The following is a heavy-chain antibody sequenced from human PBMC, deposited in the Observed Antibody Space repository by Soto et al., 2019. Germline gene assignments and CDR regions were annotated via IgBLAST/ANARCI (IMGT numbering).Heavy chain of an antibody. J-gene: IGHJ5*02. CDR2: ISSSSSTI. D-gene: IGHD1-26*01. Sequence: EVQLVESGGALVQPGGSLRLSCAASGFTFSSYSMNWVRQAPGKGLEWVSYISSSSSTIYYADSVKGRFTISRDNAKNSLYLHMNSPRDGDTAVYYCAREGGSLNRFDPWGQGTLVTVS. CDR1: GFTFSSYS. V-gene: IGHV3-48*02. CDR3: AREGGSLNRFDP.